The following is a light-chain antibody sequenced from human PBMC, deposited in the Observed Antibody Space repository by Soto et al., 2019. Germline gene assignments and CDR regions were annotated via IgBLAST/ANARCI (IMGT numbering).Light chain of an antibody. J-gene: IGLJ2*01. CDR3: SSYSSGTTRVV. Sequence: QSALTQPASVSGSPGQSITISCTGTSSDVGGFNYVSWYQHHPGKAPKLMVCDVNNRPSGVSSRFSGSKSGNTASLTISGLQAEDEADYYCSSYSSGTTRVVFSGGTKLTVL. CDR1: SSDVGGFNY. V-gene: IGLV2-14*03. CDR2: DVN.